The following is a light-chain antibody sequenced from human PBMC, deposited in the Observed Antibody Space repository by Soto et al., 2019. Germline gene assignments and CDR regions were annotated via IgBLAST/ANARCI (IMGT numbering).Light chain of an antibody. Sequence: EVVLTQSPGTPSFSPGGRATLSCRASQSVSSPYLAWYQQRPGQAPRLLIYGTSTRATGIPDRFSGSGSGTDFTLTINRLEPEDFAVYYCQQYGYSPRTFGQGTKVEFK. V-gene: IGKV3-20*01. J-gene: IGKJ1*01. CDR2: GTS. CDR3: QQYGYSPRT. CDR1: QSVSSPY.